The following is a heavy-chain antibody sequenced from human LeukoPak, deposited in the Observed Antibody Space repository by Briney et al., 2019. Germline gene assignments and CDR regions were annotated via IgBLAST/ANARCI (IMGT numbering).Heavy chain of an antibody. V-gene: IGHV3-21*04. CDR3: AKGYSSGWYLWFDP. CDR2: ISSTSGYI. Sequence: PGGSLRLSCAASGFTFSSYTMNWVRQAPGKGLEWVSSISSTSGYIYYADSVKGRFTISRDNSKNTLYLQMNSLRAEDTAVYYCAKGYSSGWYLWFDPWGQGTLVTVSS. CDR1: GFTFSSYT. D-gene: IGHD6-19*01. J-gene: IGHJ5*02.